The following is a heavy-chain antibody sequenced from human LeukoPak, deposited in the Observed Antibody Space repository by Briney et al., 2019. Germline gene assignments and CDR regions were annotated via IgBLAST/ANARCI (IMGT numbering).Heavy chain of an antibody. Sequence: GGSLRLSCTASGFTFSSYSMNWVRQAPGKGLEWVSSISSSSSYIYYADSVKGRFTISRDNAKNSLYLQMNSLRAEDTAVYYCASLLGDKTIFDNWGQGTLVTVSS. CDR1: GFTFSSYS. D-gene: IGHD1-26*01. V-gene: IGHV3-21*01. CDR3: ASLLGDKTIFDN. J-gene: IGHJ4*02. CDR2: ISSSSSYI.